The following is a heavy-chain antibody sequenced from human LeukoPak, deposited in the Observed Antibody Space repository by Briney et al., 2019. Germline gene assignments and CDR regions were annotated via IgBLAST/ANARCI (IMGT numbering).Heavy chain of an antibody. J-gene: IGHJ4*02. V-gene: IGHV3-48*01. CDR1: GFTFSSYS. CDR2: ISSSSRTI. CDR3: VRGRHSGYEGPDY. D-gene: IGHD5-12*01. Sequence: LAGGSLRLSCAASGFTFSSYSMNWVRQAPGKGLEWVSYISSSSRTIYYADSVKGRFTISRDNAKNSLYLQMNSLRAEDTAVYYCVRGRHSGYEGPDYWGQGTLVTVSS.